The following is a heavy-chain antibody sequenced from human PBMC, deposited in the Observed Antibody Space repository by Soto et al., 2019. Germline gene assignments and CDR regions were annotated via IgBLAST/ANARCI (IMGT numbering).Heavy chain of an antibody. CDR3: AMSVITDYYYYGMDV. D-gene: IGHD3-22*01. Sequence: GSLRLSCAASGFTFSDYAMSWVRQAPGKGLEWVPGISGSGGSTYYADSVKGRFTISRDNSENTLYLQVNSLRAEDTAVYYWAMSVITDYYYYGMDVWGQGTRVTVSS. V-gene: IGHV3-23*01. CDR1: GFTFSDYA. J-gene: IGHJ6*02. CDR2: ISGSGGST.